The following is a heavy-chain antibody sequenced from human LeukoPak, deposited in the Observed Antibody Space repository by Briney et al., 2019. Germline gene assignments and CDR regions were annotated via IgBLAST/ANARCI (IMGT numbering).Heavy chain of an antibody. CDR3: ARDGRDYGSGSYQFDY. CDR1: GGSISSYY. J-gene: IGHJ4*02. V-gene: IGHV4-59*01. D-gene: IGHD3-10*01. Sequence: PSETLSLTCTVSGGSISSYYWSWIRQPPGKGLEWIGYIYYSGSTNYNPSLKSRVTISVDTSKNQFSLKLSSVTAADTAVYYCARDGRDYGSGSYQFDYWGQGTLVTVSS. CDR2: IYYSGST.